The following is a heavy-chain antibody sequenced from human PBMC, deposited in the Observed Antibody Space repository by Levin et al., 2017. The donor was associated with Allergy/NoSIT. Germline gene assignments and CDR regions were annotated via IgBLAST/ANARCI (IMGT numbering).Heavy chain of an antibody. CDR1: GGSISDYY. CDR2: IYYSGSS. D-gene: IGHD2-21*01. J-gene: IGHJ4*02. Sequence: SETLSLTCTVSGGSISDYYWSWIRQPPGKGLEWIGSIYYSGSSNYNPSLKSRVTISVDTCKNQFSLRLTSLTAADTAVYFCARDSPIPLWGQGTLVTVSS. V-gene: IGHV4-59*01. CDR3: ARDSPIPL.